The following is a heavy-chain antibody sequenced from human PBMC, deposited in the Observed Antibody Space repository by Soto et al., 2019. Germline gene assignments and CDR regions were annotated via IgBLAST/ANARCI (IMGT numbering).Heavy chain of an antibody. Sequence: SETLSLSCTFSGGSASSADHYWSWIRQHPGRGLGWIGYIYYTGSTYYNPSLKSRVSISVDTSKNQFSLKLSSLTAADTAMYYCARANSVSGRSWFDPSGKGTLVTVSS. CDR1: GGSASSADHY. V-gene: IGHV4-31*03. CDR2: IYYTGST. CDR3: ARANSVSGRSWFDP. J-gene: IGHJ5*02. D-gene: IGHD6-25*01.